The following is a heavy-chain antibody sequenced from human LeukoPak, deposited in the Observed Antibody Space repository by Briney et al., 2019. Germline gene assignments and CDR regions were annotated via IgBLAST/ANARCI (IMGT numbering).Heavy chain of an antibody. J-gene: IGHJ5*02. Sequence: ASVKVSCKASGCTFTSYYMHWVRQAPGQGLEWMGIINPSGGSTSYAQKFQGRVTMTRDTSTSTVYMELSSLRSEDTAVYYCARGHSSSWEYNWFDPWGQGNLVTVSS. V-gene: IGHV1-46*03. CDR1: GCTFTSYY. CDR3: ARGHSSSWEYNWFDP. D-gene: IGHD6-13*01. CDR2: INPSGGST.